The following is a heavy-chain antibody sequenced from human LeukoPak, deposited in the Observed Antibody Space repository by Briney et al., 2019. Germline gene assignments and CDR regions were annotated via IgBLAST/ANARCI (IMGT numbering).Heavy chain of an antibody. CDR2: ISSSGSTI. J-gene: IGHJ5*02. Sequence: GGSLRLSCAASGFTFSSYAMSWVRQAPGKGLEWVSYISSSGSTIYYADSVKGRFTISRDNAKNSLYLQMNSLRAEDTAVYYCARVCGTYYDFWSGLDPWGQGTLVTVSS. CDR1: GFTFSSYA. D-gene: IGHD3-3*01. CDR3: ARVCGTYYDFWSGLDP. V-gene: IGHV3-48*04.